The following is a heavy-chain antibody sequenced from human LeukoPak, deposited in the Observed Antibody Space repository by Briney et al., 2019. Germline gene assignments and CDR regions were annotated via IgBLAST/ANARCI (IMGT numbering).Heavy chain of an antibody. V-gene: IGHV3-7*01. CDR3: GRHRSGSGTYFIDY. D-gene: IGHD3-10*01. J-gene: IGHJ4*02. Sequence: GGSLRLSCVVSGFTFSGYSMIWVRQAPGKGLQWVANMKKDGSETNYVDSVKGRFTISRDNAKNSLYLQMNSLRAEDTAVYYCGRHRSGSGTYFIDYWGQGTLVSVSS. CDR2: MKKDGSET. CDR1: GFTFSGYS.